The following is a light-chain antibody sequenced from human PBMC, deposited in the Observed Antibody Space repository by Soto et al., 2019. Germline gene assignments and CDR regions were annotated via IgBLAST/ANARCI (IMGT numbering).Light chain of an antibody. CDR2: GAS. Sequence: TVLTQSPGTLSLSPGERATLSCRASQSVGTYLAWYQQKPGQAPRLLIYGASSRATGIPDRFSGSGSGTDVTLTISRLEPEDSAVYYCQQYVSIPLTFGGGTKVDIK. J-gene: IGKJ4*01. CDR3: QQYVSIPLT. CDR1: QSVGTY. V-gene: IGKV3-20*01.